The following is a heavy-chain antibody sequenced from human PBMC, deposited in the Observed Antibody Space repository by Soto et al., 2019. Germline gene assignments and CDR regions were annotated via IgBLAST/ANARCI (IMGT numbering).Heavy chain of an antibody. V-gene: IGHV3-21*01. Sequence: PGGSLRLSCAASGFTFSIYSMNWVRQAPGKGLEWVSSISSSSSYIYYADSVKGRFTISRDNAKNSLYLQMNSLRAEDTAVYYCARGRFLEWLFHYWGQGTLVTVSS. CDR1: GFTFSIYS. CDR2: ISSSSSYI. J-gene: IGHJ4*02. D-gene: IGHD3-3*01. CDR3: ARGRFLEWLFHY.